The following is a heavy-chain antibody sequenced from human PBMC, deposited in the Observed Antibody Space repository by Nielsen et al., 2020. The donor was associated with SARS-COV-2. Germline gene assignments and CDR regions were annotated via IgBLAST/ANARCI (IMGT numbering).Heavy chain of an antibody. Sequence: LKISCAASGFTFDDYAMHWVRQAPGKGLEWVSGISWNSGSIGYADSVKGRFTISRDNSKNSLYLQMNSLRAEDTAVYYCASIAAADTTSYYYYGMDVWGQGTTVTVSS. CDR2: ISWNSGSI. D-gene: IGHD6-13*01. J-gene: IGHJ6*02. CDR1: GFTFDDYA. V-gene: IGHV3-9*01. CDR3: ASIAAADTTSYYYYGMDV.